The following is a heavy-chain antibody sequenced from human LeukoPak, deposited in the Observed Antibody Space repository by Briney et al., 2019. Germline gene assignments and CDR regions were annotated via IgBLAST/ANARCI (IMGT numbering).Heavy chain of an antibody. CDR3: ARRGGGWGEGEF. D-gene: IGHD3-16*01. CDR1: GGSISGVY. J-gene: IGHJ4*02. V-gene: IGHV4-4*09. Sequence: SETLSLTCTVSGGSISGVYWNWIRQPPRKGLEWVGYIHTSGSTSFNASLRSRLTFSIDTSKNQVSLRLSSVTATDTAVYYCARRGGGWGEGEFWGQGTPVTVST. CDR2: IHTSGST.